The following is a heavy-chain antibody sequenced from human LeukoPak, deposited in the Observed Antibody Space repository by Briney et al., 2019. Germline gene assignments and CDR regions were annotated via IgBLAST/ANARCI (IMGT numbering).Heavy chain of an antibody. D-gene: IGHD1-26*01. Sequence: PSETLSLTCTVSGGSIRGGTYYWSWIRQPPGKRQEWVGESNDSGGTNYNPSLKSRVTISADKSKNQVSLKLTSVTAADTAVYYCVRLSVIVGAALEYYYYYMDVWGQGTTVTVSS. CDR2: SNDSGGT. V-gene: IGHV4-61*05. CDR3: VRLSVIVGAALEYYYYYMDV. J-gene: IGHJ6*03. CDR1: GGSIRGGTYY.